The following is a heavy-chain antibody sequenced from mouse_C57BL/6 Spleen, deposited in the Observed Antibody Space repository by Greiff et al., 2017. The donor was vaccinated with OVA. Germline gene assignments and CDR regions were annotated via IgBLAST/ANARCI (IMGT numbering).Heavy chain of an antibody. CDR3: ARETTVVANDWYFDV. J-gene: IGHJ1*03. CDR2: IYPGSGST. CDR1: GYTFTSYW. Sequence: QVQLQQPGAELVKPGASVKMSCKASGYTFTSYWITWVKQRPGQGLEWIGDIYPGSGSTNYNEKFKSKATLTVDTSSSTAYMQLSSLTSEDSAVYYCARETTVVANDWYFDVWGTGTTVTVSS. V-gene: IGHV1-55*01. D-gene: IGHD1-1*01.